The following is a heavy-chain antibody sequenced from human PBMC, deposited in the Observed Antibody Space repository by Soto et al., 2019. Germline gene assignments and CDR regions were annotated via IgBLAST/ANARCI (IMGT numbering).Heavy chain of an antibody. CDR3: AKDEAAAGTY. CDR2: ISYDGSNK. J-gene: IGHJ4*02. Sequence: GGPLRLSCAASGFTFSSYGMHWVRQAPGKGLEWVAVISYDGSNKYYADSVKGRFTISRDNSKNTLYLQMNSLRAEDTAVYYRAKDEAAAGTYWGQGTLVTVSS. D-gene: IGHD6-13*01. CDR1: GFTFSSYG. V-gene: IGHV3-30*18.